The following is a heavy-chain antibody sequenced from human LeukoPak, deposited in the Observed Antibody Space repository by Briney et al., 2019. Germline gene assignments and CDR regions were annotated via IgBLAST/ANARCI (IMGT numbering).Heavy chain of an antibody. J-gene: IGHJ5*02. D-gene: IGHD4-23*01. CDR3: ARGISGNSPNWFDP. CDR1: GGTFSSYA. Sequence: SVKVSCKASGGTFSSYAISWVRQAPGQGLEWMGGIIPIFGSANYAQKFQGRVTITTDESTSTAYMELSSLRSEDTAVYYCARGISGNSPNWFDPWGQGTLVTVSS. V-gene: IGHV1-69*05. CDR2: IIPIFGSA.